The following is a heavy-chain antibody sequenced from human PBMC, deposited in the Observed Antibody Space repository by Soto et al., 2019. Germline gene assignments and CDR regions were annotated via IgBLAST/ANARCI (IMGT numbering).Heavy chain of an antibody. D-gene: IGHD3-3*01. V-gene: IGHV1-58*01. J-gene: IGHJ6*02. CDR1: GFTFTSSA. CDR3: AGAQGDDFWSGYYYYYGMDV. CDR2: IVVGSGNT. Sequence: SVKVSCKASGFTFTSSAVQWVRQARGQRLEWIGWIVVGSGNTNYAQKFQERVTITSDMSTSTAYMELSSLRSEDTAVYYCAGAQGDDFWSGYYYYYGMDVWGQGTTVTVSS.